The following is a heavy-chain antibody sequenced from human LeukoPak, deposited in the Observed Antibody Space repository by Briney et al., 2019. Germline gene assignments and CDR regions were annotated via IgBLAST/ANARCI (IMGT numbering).Heavy chain of an antibody. D-gene: IGHD1-26*01. CDR2: FYYSGNT. CDR3: ATVRPENSGSYYWDY. J-gene: IGHJ4*02. V-gene: IGHV4-59*08. Sequence: SETLSLTCTVSGGSISSYYWSWIRQPPGKGLEWMGCFYYSGNTNSNPSLKSRVTISVDMSKNQFSLKLMSVTAVDTAVYYCATVRPENSGSYYWDYWGQGALVTVSS. CDR1: GGSISSYY.